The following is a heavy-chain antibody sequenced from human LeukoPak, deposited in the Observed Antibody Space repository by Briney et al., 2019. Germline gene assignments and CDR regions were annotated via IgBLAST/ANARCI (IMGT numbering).Heavy chain of an antibody. Sequence: PGGSLRLSCAASGFTLSSYEMNWVRQAPGKGLEWVSYISSSGSTIYYADSVKGRFTISRDNAKNSLYLQMNSLRAEDTAVYYCARGKVFWSGYGYCFDYWGQGTLVTVSS. CDR2: ISSSGSTI. CDR3: ARGKVFWSGYGYCFDY. V-gene: IGHV3-48*03. CDR1: GFTLSSYE. D-gene: IGHD3-3*01. J-gene: IGHJ4*02.